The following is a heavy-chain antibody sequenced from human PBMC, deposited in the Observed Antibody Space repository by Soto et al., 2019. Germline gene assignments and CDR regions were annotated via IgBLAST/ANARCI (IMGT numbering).Heavy chain of an antibody. CDR1: GGTFSSYA. CDR2: IIPIFGTA. CDR3: ARAQQQLDPYYYYYGMDV. V-gene: IGHV1-69*13. D-gene: IGHD6-13*01. Sequence: SVKVSCKASGGTFSSYAISWVRQAPGQGLEWMGGIIPIFGTANYAQKFQGRVTITADESTSTAHMELSSLRSEDTAVYYCARAQQQLDPYYYYYGMDVWGQGTTVTVS. J-gene: IGHJ6*02.